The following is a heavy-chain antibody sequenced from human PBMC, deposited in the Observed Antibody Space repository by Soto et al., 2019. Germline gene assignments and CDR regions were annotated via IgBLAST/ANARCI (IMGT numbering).Heavy chain of an antibody. CDR3: ARGSLRATYAFDI. CDR1: GFTVSSSH. Sequence: EVQLVESGGVLIQPGGSLRLSCAASGFTVSSSHMSWVRQAPGKGLEWVSIIYSGGGTYYADSVKGRFTISRDSSKNTLYLQMNSLRAEDTAVYTCARGSLRATYAFDIWGQGTMVTVSS. D-gene: IGHD1-26*01. CDR2: IYSGGGT. V-gene: IGHV3-53*01. J-gene: IGHJ3*02.